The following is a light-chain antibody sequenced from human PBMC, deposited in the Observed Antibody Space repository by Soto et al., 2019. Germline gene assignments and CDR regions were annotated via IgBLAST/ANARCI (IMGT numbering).Light chain of an antibody. Sequence: DIQMTQSPSTLSASVGDRVTITCRASQTIVRWLAWYQKKPGKVPELLIYDASSLASGVPSRFSGSGSETEFTLTIDSLQPDDFATYYCQQSRATFGQGTRVEI. V-gene: IGKV1-5*01. J-gene: IGKJ1*01. CDR3: QQSRAT. CDR1: QTIVRW. CDR2: DAS.